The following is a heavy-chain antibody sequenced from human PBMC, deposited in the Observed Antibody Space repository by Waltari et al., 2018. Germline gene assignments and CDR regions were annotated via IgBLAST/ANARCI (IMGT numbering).Heavy chain of an antibody. CDR3: ARERDGSTSFFDY. Sequence: EVQLVESGGGLVQPGGSLRLSCAASGFTFSSYWMSWVRQAPGKGVEWVANIKQDGSEKYYVDSVKGRFTISRDNAKNSLYLQMNSLRAEDTAVYYCARERDGSTSFFDYWGQGTLVTVSS. CDR2: IKQDGSEK. CDR1: GFTFSSYW. V-gene: IGHV3-7*01. J-gene: IGHJ4*02. D-gene: IGHD1-26*01.